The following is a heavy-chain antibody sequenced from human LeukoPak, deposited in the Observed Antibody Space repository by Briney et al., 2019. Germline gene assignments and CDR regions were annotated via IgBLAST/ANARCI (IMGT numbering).Heavy chain of an antibody. J-gene: IGHJ3*02. Sequence: GGSLRLSCAASGFTFSSYAMSWVRQAPGKGVEWVSAISGSGGSTYYADSVKGRFTISRDNSKNTLYLQMNSLRAEDTAVYYCARGGTGTASSRAFDIWGQGTMVTVSS. CDR2: ISGSGGST. CDR3: ARGGTGTASSRAFDI. V-gene: IGHV3-23*01. CDR1: GFTFSSYA. D-gene: IGHD1-7*01.